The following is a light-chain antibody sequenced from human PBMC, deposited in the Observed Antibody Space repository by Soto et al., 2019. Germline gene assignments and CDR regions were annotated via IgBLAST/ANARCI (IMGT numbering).Light chain of an antibody. CDR1: QSLRSTY. Sequence: IVLTQSPGTLSLSPGETATLSCRASQSLRSTYIAWYQLRAGQAPRLLIYGGFSRATGIPDRFSGSGAGTDFSLTISRLDPEDSAVYYCHCQEFPTSRVYTFGQGTRVEI. J-gene: IGKJ2*01. CDR2: GGF. CDR3: HCQEFPTSRVYT. V-gene: IGKV3-20*01.